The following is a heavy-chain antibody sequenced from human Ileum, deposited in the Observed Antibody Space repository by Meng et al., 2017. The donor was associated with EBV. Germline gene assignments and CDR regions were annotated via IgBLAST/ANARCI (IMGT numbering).Heavy chain of an antibody. CDR1: GGSFSSGDYY. V-gene: IGHV4-30-4*01. J-gene: IGHJ4*02. CDR3: AREGRSHQVGVSVY. D-gene: IGHD2-21*01. CDR2: IYNSGST. Sequence: QGTLQEAGPGLVKPSQTLSLTCTVSGGSFSSGDYYWSWIRQPPGKGLEWIGYIYNSGSTYSNPSLKSRVTISVDTSKNQFSLKLRFVTAADTAVYYCAREGRSHQVGVSVYWGQGNLVTVSS.